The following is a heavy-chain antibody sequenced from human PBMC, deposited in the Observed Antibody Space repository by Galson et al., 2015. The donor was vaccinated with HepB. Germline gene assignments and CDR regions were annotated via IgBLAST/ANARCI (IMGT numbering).Heavy chain of an antibody. D-gene: IGHD6-25*01. Sequence: SLRLSCAASGFTLSKYRMHWARQVPGKGLVWLSVIDEDETTRRYADSVRGRFTISRDNTKNTLHLQMNSLRAEDTGVYYVSSSGGHWGQGTLVTVSS. CDR1: GFTLSKYR. CDR3: SSSGGH. CDR2: IDEDETTR. J-gene: IGHJ4*02. V-gene: IGHV3-74*01.